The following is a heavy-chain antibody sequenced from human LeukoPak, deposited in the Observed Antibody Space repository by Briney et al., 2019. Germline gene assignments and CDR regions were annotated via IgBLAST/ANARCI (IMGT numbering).Heavy chain of an antibody. D-gene: IGHD3-16*01. CDR1: GYTFTSYG. CDR2: ISAYNGNT. J-gene: IGHJ4*02. V-gene: IGHV1-18*01. Sequence: ASVKVSCKASGYTFTSYGISWVRQAPGQGLEWMGWISAYNGNTNYAQKLQGRVTMTTDTSTSTAYMELRSLRSDDTAVYYCARDRPYDYVWGSPTAYWGQGTLVTVSS. CDR3: ARDRPYDYVWGSPTAY.